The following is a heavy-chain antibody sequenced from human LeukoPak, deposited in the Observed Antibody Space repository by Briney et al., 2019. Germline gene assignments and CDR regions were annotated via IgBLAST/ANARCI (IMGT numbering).Heavy chain of an antibody. J-gene: IGHJ1*01. CDR2: IIPIFGTA. CDR1: GRTFSCYA. CDR3: ASPPLPGTEYFQH. D-gene: IGHD1-14*01. Sequence: ASVKVSCKASGRTFSCYAISWVRQAPGQGLEWMGGIIPIFGTANYAQKFQGRVTITTDESTSTAYMELSSLRSEDTAVYYCASPPLPGTEYFQHWGQGTLVTVSS. V-gene: IGHV1-69*05.